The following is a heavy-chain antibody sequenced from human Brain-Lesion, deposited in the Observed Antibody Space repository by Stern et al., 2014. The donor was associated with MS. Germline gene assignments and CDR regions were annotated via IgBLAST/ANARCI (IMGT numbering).Heavy chain of an antibody. CDR3: ARGERWFDS. CDR2: VNDDGRRT. J-gene: IGHJ5*01. D-gene: IGHD3-10*01. Sequence: VQLVESGGGLVQPGGSLRLSCAASGFTFSNYWMHWVRQAPGKGLVWVSRVNDDGRRTSYAESEKGRFPMSRDNAKNTLYLQMNSLGVEDTAIYYCARGERWFDSWGQGTLVTVSS. CDR1: GFTFSNYW. V-gene: IGHV3-74*02.